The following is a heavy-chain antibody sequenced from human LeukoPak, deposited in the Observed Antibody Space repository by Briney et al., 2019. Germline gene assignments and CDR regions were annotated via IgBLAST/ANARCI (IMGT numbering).Heavy chain of an antibody. V-gene: IGHV3-30*18. Sequence: GWSLRLSCAASGFTFSSYGMHWVRQAPGKGLEWVAVISYDGSNKYYADSVKGRFTISRDNSKNTLYLQMNSLRAEDTAVYYCAKDLVLWFGELFGGFDYWGQGTLVTVSS. J-gene: IGHJ4*02. CDR3: AKDLVLWFGELFGGFDY. D-gene: IGHD3-10*01. CDR2: ISYDGSNK. CDR1: GFTFSSYG.